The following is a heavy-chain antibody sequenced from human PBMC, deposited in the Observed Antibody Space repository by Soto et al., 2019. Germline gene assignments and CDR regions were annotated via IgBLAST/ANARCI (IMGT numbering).Heavy chain of an antibody. Sequence: GGSLRLSCAASGFTFSSYAMNWVRQAPGKGLEWVSYISSSISIVYYVDSVKGRFTISRDNAKNSLFLQMNSLRAEDTAVYYCAAGGYSGPDYWGRGTLVTVSS. V-gene: IGHV3-48*01. CDR3: AAGGYSGPDY. D-gene: IGHD5-12*01. J-gene: IGHJ4*02. CDR2: ISSSISIV. CDR1: GFTFSSYA.